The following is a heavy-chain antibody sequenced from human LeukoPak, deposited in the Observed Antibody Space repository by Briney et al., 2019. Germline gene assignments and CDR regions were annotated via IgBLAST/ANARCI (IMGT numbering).Heavy chain of an antibody. Sequence: GGSLRLSCAGSGFPFSSHGMNWVRQAPGKGLEWVSGISPGGGPTYYADSVKGRFTISRDDSKNTLYLQMKNLRAEDTAVYYCAKDGAWLRFDDWGQGTLVTVSS. CDR1: GFPFSSHG. CDR3: AKDGAWLRFDD. J-gene: IGHJ4*02. V-gene: IGHV3-23*01. CDR2: ISPGGGPT. D-gene: IGHD5-12*01.